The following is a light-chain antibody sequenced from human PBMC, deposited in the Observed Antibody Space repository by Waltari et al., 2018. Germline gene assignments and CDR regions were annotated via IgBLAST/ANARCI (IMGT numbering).Light chain of an antibody. CDR3: QQYKSYSLT. Sequence: DIQMTQSPSTLSASVGERVTITCRASQRISSWLAWYQQKPGRVPKLLIYKSSSLKSGVPSRFSGSGSGTEFTLTISSLQPDDFATYYCQQYKSYSLTFGGGTKVEIK. V-gene: IGKV1-5*03. J-gene: IGKJ4*01. CDR1: QRISSW. CDR2: KSS.